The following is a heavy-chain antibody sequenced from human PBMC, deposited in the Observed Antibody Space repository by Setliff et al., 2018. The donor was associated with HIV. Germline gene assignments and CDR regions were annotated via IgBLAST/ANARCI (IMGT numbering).Heavy chain of an antibody. V-gene: IGHV1-2*02. D-gene: IGHD6-25*01. CDR3: ARDFRSIRGGYVDYFDN. Sequence: GASVKVSCKASGYTFTGYYIHWVRQSPGQGLEWMGWINPKSGGTTYAQKFQGRVTMTGDTSMSTAYMELSGLRYDDTAVYYCARDFRSIRGGYVDYFDNWGQGTPVTVSS. J-gene: IGHJ4*02. CDR1: GYTFTGYY. CDR2: INPKSGGT.